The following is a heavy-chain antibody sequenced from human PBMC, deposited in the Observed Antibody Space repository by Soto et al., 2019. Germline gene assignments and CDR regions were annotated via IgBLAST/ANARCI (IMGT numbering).Heavy chain of an antibody. D-gene: IGHD6-13*01. V-gene: IGHV4-31*03. J-gene: IGHJ4*02. CDR1: GGSISSGGYY. Sequence: KSSETLSLTCTVSGGSISSGGYYWSWIRQHPGKGLEWIGYIYYSGSTYYNPSLKSRVTISVDTSKNQFSLKLSSVTAADTAVYYCAAGYSSSWYYDYWGQGTLVTVSS. CDR2: IYYSGST. CDR3: AAGYSSSWYYDY.